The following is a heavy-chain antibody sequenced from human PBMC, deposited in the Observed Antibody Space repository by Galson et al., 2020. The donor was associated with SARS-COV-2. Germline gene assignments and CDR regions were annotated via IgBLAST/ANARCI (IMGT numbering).Heavy chain of an antibody. CDR3: SKGDFCSSTSCYGYYGMVG. V-gene: IGHV3-23*01. D-gene: IGHD2-2*01. Sequence: GESMKISCAASGFTFSSYAMSWVRQAPGKGLEWVSAISGSGGSTYYADSVKGRFTISRDNSKNTLYLQMNSLRAEDTAVYYCSKGDFCSSTSCYGYYGMVGWGQGTTVTVSS. CDR1: GFTFSSYA. J-gene: IGHJ6*02. CDR2: ISGSGGST.